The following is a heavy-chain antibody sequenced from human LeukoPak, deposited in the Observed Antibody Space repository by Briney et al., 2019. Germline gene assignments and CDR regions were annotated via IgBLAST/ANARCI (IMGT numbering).Heavy chain of an antibody. J-gene: IGHJ6*04. CDR2: IIPIFGTS. D-gene: IGHD2-15*01. CDR3: ARVHSPYGMDV. Sequence: SVKVSCKASVGTFSSYAISWVRQAPGQGLEWIGGIIPIFGTSNYAQKFQGRVTITADKATSTAYMELSSLRSEDTAVYYCARVHSPYGMDVWGKGTTVTVSS. V-gene: IGHV1-69*06. CDR1: VGTFSSYA.